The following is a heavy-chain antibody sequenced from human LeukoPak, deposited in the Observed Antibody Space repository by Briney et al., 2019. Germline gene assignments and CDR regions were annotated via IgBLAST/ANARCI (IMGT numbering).Heavy chain of an antibody. CDR3: ARDPDVVRGVHFDY. D-gene: IGHD3-10*01. CDR2: INQHGSEQ. V-gene: IGHV3-7*03. J-gene: IGHJ4*02. CDR1: GFKFSNDW. Sequence: GGSLRLSCAASGFKFSNDWMNWVRQAPGKGLEWVANINQHGSEQYYAGSVRGRFTISRDNSRNSLYLQMNSLRGEDTAVYYCARDPDVVRGVHFDYWGQGALVTVSS.